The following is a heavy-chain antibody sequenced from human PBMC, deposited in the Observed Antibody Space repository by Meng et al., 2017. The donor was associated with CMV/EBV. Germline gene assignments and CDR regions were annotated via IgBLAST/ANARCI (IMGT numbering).Heavy chain of an antibody. Sequence: ASVKVSCKASGYTFTGYYMHWVRQAPGQGLEWMGWINPNRGGTNYAQKFQGRVTMTRDTSISTAYMELSRLRSDDTAVYYCARDLRVVAARPYANYYGMDVWGQGTTVTVSS. CDR1: GYTFTGYY. CDR2: INPNRGGT. CDR3: ARDLRVVAARPYANYYGMDV. D-gene: IGHD6-6*01. J-gene: IGHJ6*02. V-gene: IGHV1-2*02.